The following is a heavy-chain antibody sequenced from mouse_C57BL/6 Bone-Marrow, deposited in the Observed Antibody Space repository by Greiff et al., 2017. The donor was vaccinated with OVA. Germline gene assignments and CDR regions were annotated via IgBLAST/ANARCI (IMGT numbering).Heavy chain of an antibody. D-gene: IGHD2-2*01. V-gene: IGHV1-59*01. CDR3: SYGYDRFAY. Sequence: QVQLKQPGAELVRPGTSVKLSCKASGYTFTSYWMHWVKQRPGQGLEWIGVIDPSDSYTNYNQKFKGKATLTVDTSSSTAYMQLSSLTSEDSAVYYCSYGYDRFAYWGQGTLVTVSA. CDR2: IDPSDSYT. CDR1: GYTFTSYW. J-gene: IGHJ3*01.